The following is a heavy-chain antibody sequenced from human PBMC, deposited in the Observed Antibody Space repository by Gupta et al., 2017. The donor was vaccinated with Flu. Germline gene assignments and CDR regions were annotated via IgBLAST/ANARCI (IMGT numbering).Heavy chain of an antibody. D-gene: IGHD3-10*01. CDR3: VKDLGSGSCGPHPEYGMQV. CDR1: GFIFNDYA. CDR2: IGSNLNNV. J-gene: IGHJ6*02. V-gene: IGHV3-9*01. Sequence: EMQVVESGGGLVQPGKSRRLSCEASGFIFNDYAMHWVRQAPGKGLEWVSGIGSNLNNVHYADSVRGRFTISRDNARKSLDLEMNSLRTEDTALYFCVKDLGSGSCGPHPEYGMQVWGPGTTVIVSS.